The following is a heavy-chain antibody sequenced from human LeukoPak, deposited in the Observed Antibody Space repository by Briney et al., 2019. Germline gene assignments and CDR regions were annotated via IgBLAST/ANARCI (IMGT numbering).Heavy chain of an antibody. CDR1: GGTFSSYA. J-gene: IGHJ4*02. CDR2: ISAYNGNT. D-gene: IGHD6-13*01. Sequence: ASVKVSCKASGGTFSSYAISWVRQAPGQGLEWMGWISAYNGNTNYAQKLQGRVTMTTDTSTSTAYMELRSLRSDDTAVYYCAREESSSLRYWGQGTLVTVSS. V-gene: IGHV1-18*01. CDR3: AREESSSLRY.